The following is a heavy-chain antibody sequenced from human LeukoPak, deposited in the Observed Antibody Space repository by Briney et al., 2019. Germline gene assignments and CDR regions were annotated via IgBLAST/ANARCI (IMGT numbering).Heavy chain of an antibody. V-gene: IGHV4-4*02. CDR1: GGSISSYNW. CDR3: ARQAWLLDY. J-gene: IGHJ4*02. CDR2: VYHSGST. D-gene: IGHD5-12*01. Sequence: SGTLSLTCTVSGGSISSYNWCSWVRQPPGKGLEWIGDVYHSGSTNYNPSLKSRVTISLDKSKNQFSLTLSSVTAADTAVYYCARQAWLLDYWGQGTLVTVAS.